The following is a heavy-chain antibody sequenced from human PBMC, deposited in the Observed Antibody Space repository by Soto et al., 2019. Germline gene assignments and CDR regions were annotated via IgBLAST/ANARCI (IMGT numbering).Heavy chain of an antibody. CDR3: ARSRATIAAAAIFDC. D-gene: IGHD6-13*01. Sequence: QVQLQESGPGLVKPSGTLSLTCAVSGGSISTSNWWSWVRQPPGKGLEWIGEVYRTGSTNYNPSLECRLTISVDKAKNQFSLRLTSVTAADAGVYYCARSRATIAAAAIFDCWGQGTLVTVSS. CDR2: VYRTGST. CDR1: GGSISTSNW. J-gene: IGHJ4*02. V-gene: IGHV4-4*02.